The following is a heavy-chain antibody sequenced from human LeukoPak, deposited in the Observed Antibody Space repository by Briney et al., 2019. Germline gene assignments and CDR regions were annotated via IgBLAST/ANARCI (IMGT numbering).Heavy chain of an antibody. CDR1: GGSISPYF. D-gene: IGHD3-10*01. V-gene: IGHV4-59*01. CDR3: ARDDYRGVTNFDP. CDR2: ISYSGST. J-gene: IGHJ5*02. Sequence: PSETLSLTCTVSGGSISPYFWSWIRQPPGKGLEGIGYISYSGSTNYNPSLKSRGTISVDTYKNQFSLQLSSVTAADTAVYYCARDDYRGVTNFDPWGQGTLVTVSS.